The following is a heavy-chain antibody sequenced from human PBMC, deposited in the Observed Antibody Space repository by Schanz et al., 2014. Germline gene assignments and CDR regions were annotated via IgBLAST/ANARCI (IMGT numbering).Heavy chain of an antibody. V-gene: IGHV1-2*06. Sequence: QVLLVQSGAEVKKPGASVKVSCKASGYRFIGYYVHWVRQAPGQGLEWMGRVSPYSGDTNYAKMFQGRVTMNTDTSISTAYMELSRLTSDDTAVFFCARENTAVAGMPRVMDVWGQGTTVTVTS. D-gene: IGHD6-19*01. CDR1: GYRFIGYY. CDR2: VSPYSGDT. J-gene: IGHJ6*02. CDR3: ARENTAVAGMPRVMDV.